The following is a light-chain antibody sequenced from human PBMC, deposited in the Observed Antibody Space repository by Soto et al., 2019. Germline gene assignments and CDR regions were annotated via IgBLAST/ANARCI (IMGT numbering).Light chain of an antibody. J-gene: IGKJ1*01. CDR1: QSISSW. Sequence: DIQMTQSPSTLSASVGDRVTITCRASQSISSWLASYQQKPGKAPKLLIYDAASLESGVPSRFSGSGSGTEFSLTIRSLNTYHFATYYPKQYHSYSGTFGPGTKV. V-gene: IGKV1-5*01. CDR3: KQYHSYSGT. CDR2: DAA.